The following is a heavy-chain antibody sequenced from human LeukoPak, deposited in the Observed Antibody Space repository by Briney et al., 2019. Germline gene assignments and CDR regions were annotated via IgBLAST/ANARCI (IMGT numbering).Heavy chain of an antibody. J-gene: IGHJ4*02. CDR2: LYTGGNT. V-gene: IGHV3-53*01. CDR1: GCNVSRNY. D-gene: IGHD2-15*01. Sequence: PGGSLRLSCAASGCNVSRNYRSWVRQAPGKGLEWVSVLYTGGNTYYADSVKGRFTISRDNSENMLYLQMNSLRVEDTAVYYCARQGYCSGGTCLLFDYWGQGTLVTVSS. CDR3: ARQGYCSGGTCLLFDY.